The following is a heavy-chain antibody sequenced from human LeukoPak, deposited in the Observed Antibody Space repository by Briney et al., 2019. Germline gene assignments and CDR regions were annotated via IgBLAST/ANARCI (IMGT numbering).Heavy chain of an antibody. D-gene: IGHD5-18*01. CDR1: GFTFSSYV. Sequence: GGSLRLSCAASGFTFSSYVMHWVRQAPGKGLEWMAFIRYDGSNKYYADSVKGRFTISRDNAKNSLYLQMNSLRAEDTAVYYCARDGPAMVSFDYWGQGTLVTVSS. CDR2: IRYDGSNK. CDR3: ARDGPAMVSFDY. J-gene: IGHJ4*02. V-gene: IGHV3-30*02.